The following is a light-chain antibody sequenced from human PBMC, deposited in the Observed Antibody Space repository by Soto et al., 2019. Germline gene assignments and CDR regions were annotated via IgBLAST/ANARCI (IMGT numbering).Light chain of an antibody. CDR1: SSDVGGYNY. Sequence: QSVLTQPPSASGSPGPSVTISCTGTSSDVGGYNYVSWYQQYPGKAPKLMIYEVNKRPSGVPDRFSGSKSGNTASLTVSGLQAEDEADYYCSSYAGSILYVFGTGTKVTVL. CDR2: EVN. CDR3: SSYAGSILYV. J-gene: IGLJ1*01. V-gene: IGLV2-8*01.